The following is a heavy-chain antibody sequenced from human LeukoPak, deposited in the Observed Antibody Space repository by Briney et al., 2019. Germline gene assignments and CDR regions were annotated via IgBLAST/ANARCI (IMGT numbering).Heavy chain of an antibody. J-gene: IGHJ6*02. V-gene: IGHV4-34*01. D-gene: IGHD2-2*01. CDR3: ARDKTYCSSTSCPIYYYYGMDV. CDR2: INHSGST. CDR1: GGSFSGYY. Sequence: PSETLSLTCAVYGGSFSGYYWSWIRQPPGKGLEWIGEINHSGSTSYNPSLKSRVTISVDTSKNQFSLKLSSVTAADTAVYYCARDKTYCSSTSCPIYYYYGMDVWGQGTTVTVSS.